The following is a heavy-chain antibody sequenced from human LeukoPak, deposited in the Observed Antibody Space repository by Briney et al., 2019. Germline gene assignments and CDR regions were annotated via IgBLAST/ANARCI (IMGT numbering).Heavy chain of an antibody. Sequence: PSETLSLTCTVSGGSISSHYWSWIRQPPGKGLEWIGCIYYSGSTNYNPSLKSRVTISVDTSKNQFSLKLSSVTAADTAVYYCARGSSVVVAATNNWFDPWGQGTLVTVSS. CDR2: IYYSGST. V-gene: IGHV4-59*11. D-gene: IGHD2-15*01. CDR1: GGSISSHY. J-gene: IGHJ5*02. CDR3: ARGSSVVVAATNNWFDP.